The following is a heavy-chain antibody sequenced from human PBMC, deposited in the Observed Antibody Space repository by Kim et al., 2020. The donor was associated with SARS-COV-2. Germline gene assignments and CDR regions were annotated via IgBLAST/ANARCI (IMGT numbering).Heavy chain of an antibody. V-gene: IGHV5-51*01. CDR2: IYPGDSDT. CDR3: ARSGSSVTSRSMDV. Sequence: GESLKISCKAPGYSFPDFWIGRVRQMPGRGLELMGIIYPGDSDTRYSPSFQGQVTISADKSISTTYLSWSSLKASDAATYYCARSGSSVTSRSMDVWGQGSTVTVSS. CDR1: GYSFPDFW. J-gene: IGHJ6*02. D-gene: IGHD2-2*01.